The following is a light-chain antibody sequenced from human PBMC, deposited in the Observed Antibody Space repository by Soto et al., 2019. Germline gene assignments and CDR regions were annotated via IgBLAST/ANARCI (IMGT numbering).Light chain of an antibody. CDR1: QSVLSSSNNKNS. J-gene: IGKJ1*01. CDR3: QQYYTTPWT. Sequence: DIVMTQSPDSLAVSLGERATINCKSSQSVLSSSNNKNSLAWYQLKPGQPPRLLIHWTSTRESGVPDRFSGSGSGTDFTLTTSSLQAEDVAVYYCQQYYTTPWTFGQGTQVEIK. V-gene: IGKV4-1*01. CDR2: WTS.